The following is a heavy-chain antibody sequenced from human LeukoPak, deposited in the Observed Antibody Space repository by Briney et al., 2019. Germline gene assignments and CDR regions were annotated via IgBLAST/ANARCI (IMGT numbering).Heavy chain of an antibody. J-gene: IGHJ5*02. CDR1: GGSFSGYY. Sequence: SETLSLTGAVYGGSFSGYYWSWIRQPPGKGLEWIGEINHSGSTNYNPSLKSRVTISVDTSKNQFSLKLSSVTAADTAVYYCARGVDYDFWSGYPNWFDPWGQGTLVTVSS. CDR2: INHSGST. D-gene: IGHD3-3*01. V-gene: IGHV4-34*01. CDR3: ARGVDYDFWSGYPNWFDP.